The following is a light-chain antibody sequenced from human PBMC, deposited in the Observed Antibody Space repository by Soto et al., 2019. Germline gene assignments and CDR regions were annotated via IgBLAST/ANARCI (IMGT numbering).Light chain of an antibody. CDR2: DVS. CDR1: SSDFGGYNY. Sequence: QSALPQPASVTGSPGQSSTISCTGTSSDFGGYNYVSWYQQHPGKAPKLMIYDVSNRPSGVSNRFSGSKSGNTASLTISGLQAEDEADYYCSSYTSSSSPVFGGGTQLTVL. J-gene: IGLJ7*01. V-gene: IGLV2-14*01. CDR3: SSYTSSSSPV.